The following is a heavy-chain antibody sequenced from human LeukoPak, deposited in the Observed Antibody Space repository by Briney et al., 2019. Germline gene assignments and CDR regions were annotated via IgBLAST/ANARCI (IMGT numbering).Heavy chain of an antibody. CDR2: ISSSSSYI. D-gene: IGHD5-18*01. J-gene: IGHJ4*02. CDR3: ARGVTGTRYSYAFDY. CDR1: GFTFSSYS. V-gene: IGHV3-21*01. Sequence: PGGSLRLSCAASGFTFSSYSMNWVRQAPGKGLEWVSSISSSSSYIYYADSVKGRFTISRDNAKNSLYLQMNSLRAEYTAVYYCARGVTGTRYSYAFDYWGQGTLVTVSS.